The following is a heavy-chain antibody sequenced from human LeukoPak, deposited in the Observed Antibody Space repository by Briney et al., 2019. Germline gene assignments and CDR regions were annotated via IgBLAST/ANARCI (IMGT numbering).Heavy chain of an antibody. D-gene: IGHD5-18*01. CDR2: IYTSGST. Sequence: SETLSLTCTVSGGSISSYYWSWIRQPAGKGLEWIGSIYTSGSTNYNPSLKSRVTMSVDTSKNQFSLKLSSVTAADTAVYYCASFTYSYGFDYWGQGTLVTVSS. CDR3: ASFTYSYGFDY. V-gene: IGHV4-4*07. J-gene: IGHJ4*02. CDR1: GGSISSYY.